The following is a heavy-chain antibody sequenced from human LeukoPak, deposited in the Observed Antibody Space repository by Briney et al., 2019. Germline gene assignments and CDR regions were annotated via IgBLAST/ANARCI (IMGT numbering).Heavy chain of an antibody. J-gene: IGHJ5*02. CDR2: ISSSISYI. D-gene: IGHD3-22*01. CDR1: GFTFSSYS. CDR3: ARGRGMIRPTGRFDP. Sequence: GGSLRLSCAASGFTFSSYSMNWVRQAPGKGLEWVSSISSSISYIYYADSVKGRFTISRDNAKNSLYLQMNSLRAEDTAVYYCARGRGMIRPTGRFDPWGQGTLVTVSS. V-gene: IGHV3-21*01.